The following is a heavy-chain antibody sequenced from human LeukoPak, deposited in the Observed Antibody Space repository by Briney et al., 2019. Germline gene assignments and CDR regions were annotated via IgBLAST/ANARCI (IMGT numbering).Heavy chain of an antibody. J-gene: IGHJ6*02. CDR1: GRSIRRCY. CDR3: SRQLVTTRSHYGYYGVDV. Sequence: SETLSLTCTVCGRSIRRCYWRWMRHPPGKGLEGIGYIYYSGTTNYNPSFKSRVTISADTSNKEYSLKLRSLNPNTAAVSYWSRQLVTTRSHYGYYGVDVWGQGTTVTVSS. V-gene: IGHV4-59*08. D-gene: IGHD2-21*02. CDR2: IYYSGTT.